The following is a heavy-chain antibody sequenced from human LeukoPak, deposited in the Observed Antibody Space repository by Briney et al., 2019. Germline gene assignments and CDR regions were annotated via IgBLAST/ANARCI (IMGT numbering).Heavy chain of an antibody. CDR2: TFYSGST. V-gene: IGHV4-30-4*01. Sequence: SQTLSLTCTVSGGSISSGDYYWSWIRQHPEKGLEWIGYTFYSGSTYYNPSLKSRVNISADTSKNQFSLHLDSVTAADTAVYYCARSWAGMYYPFYYFDYWGQGTLVSVSS. J-gene: IGHJ4*02. D-gene: IGHD1-26*01. CDR1: GGSISSGDYY. CDR3: ARSWAGMYYPFYYFDY.